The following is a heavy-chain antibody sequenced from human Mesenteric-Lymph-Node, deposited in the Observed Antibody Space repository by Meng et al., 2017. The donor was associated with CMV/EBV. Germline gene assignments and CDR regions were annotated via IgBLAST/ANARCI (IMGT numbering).Heavy chain of an antibody. J-gene: IGHJ4*02. D-gene: IGHD6-6*01. Sequence: GESLKISCAASGFTFSDYYMSWIRQAPGKGLEWVSYISSSGSTIYYADSVKGRFTISRDNAKNSLYLQMNSLRAKDTAVYYCARDKRRVHSSSSAFDYWGQGTLVTVSS. CDR3: ARDKRRVHSSSSAFDY. CDR2: ISSSGSTI. CDR1: GFTFSDYY. V-gene: IGHV3-11*01.